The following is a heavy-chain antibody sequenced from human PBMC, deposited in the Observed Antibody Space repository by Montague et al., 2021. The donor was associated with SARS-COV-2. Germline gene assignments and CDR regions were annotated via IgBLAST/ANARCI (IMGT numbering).Heavy chain of an antibody. D-gene: IGHD3-16*01. CDR3: AGDLGLGGGYGMDV. V-gene: IGHV3-66*02. CDR2: IYSGLST. J-gene: IGHJ6*02. CDR1: GITVSSNY. Sequence: SLRLSCAASGITVSSNYMSWVRQAPGKGLEWVSVIYSGLSTYYADSVKGRFTISRDDSKNTLYLQMNRLRAEDTAVYYCAGDLGLGGGYGMDVWGQGTTVTVSS.